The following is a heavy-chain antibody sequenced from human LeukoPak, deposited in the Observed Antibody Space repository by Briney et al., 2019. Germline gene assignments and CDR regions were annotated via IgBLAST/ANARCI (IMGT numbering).Heavy chain of an antibody. Sequence: SVKVSCKASGGTFSSYAIGWVRQAPGQGLEWMGGIIPIFGTANYAQKFQGRVTITADESTSTAYMELSSLRSEDTAVYYCAREEMATIWELHWYFDLWGRGTLVTVSS. V-gene: IGHV1-69*13. CDR1: GGTFSSYA. J-gene: IGHJ2*01. CDR2: IIPIFGTA. D-gene: IGHD5-24*01. CDR3: AREEMATIWELHWYFDL.